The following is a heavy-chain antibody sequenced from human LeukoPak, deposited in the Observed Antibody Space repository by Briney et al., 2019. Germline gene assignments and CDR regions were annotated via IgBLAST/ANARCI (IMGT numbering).Heavy chain of an antibody. Sequence: GGSLRLSCAASGFTFDNYVMGWVRQAPGKGLEWVSSISSSSSYIYYADSVKGRFTISRDNAKNSLYLQMNSLRAEDTAVYYCASRSSGYYPLYYYYMDVWGKGTTVTVSS. CDR1: GFTFDNYV. V-gene: IGHV3-21*01. CDR2: ISSSSSYI. J-gene: IGHJ6*03. D-gene: IGHD3-22*01. CDR3: ASRSSGYYPLYYYYMDV.